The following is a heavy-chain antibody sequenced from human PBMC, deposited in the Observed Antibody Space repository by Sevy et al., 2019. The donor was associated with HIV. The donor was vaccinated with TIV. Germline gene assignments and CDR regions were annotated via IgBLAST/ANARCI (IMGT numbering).Heavy chain of an antibody. CDR1: GVSISGYY. Sequence: SETLPLTCTVSGVSISGYYWSWIRQSPGKGLEWIGYIYYSGMTNYNPSLKSRVTISDDTSKNQFSLKLNSVTAADTAVYYCARAAAEYYYGMDVWGQGTKVTVSS. V-gene: IGHV4-59*01. CDR3: ARAAAEYYYGMDV. J-gene: IGHJ6*02. D-gene: IGHD6-25*01. CDR2: IYYSGMT.